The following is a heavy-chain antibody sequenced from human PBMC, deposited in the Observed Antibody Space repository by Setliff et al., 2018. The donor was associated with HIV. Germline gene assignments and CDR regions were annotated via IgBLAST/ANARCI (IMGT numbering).Heavy chain of an antibody. Sequence: PSETLSLTCTVSGGSISSGDYYWSWIRQHPRKGLEWIGYIYYTGSTYYNPSLKSRVTISVDTSKNQFSLKLSSVTAADTAVYYCARDRLGRGGSGYSDWGQGTLVTVSS. CDR2: IYYTGST. CDR1: GGSISSGDYY. V-gene: IGHV4-31*03. CDR3: ARDRLGRGGSGYSD. D-gene: IGHD3-22*01. J-gene: IGHJ4*02.